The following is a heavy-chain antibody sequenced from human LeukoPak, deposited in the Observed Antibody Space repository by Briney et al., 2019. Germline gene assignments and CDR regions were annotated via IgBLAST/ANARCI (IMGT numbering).Heavy chain of an antibody. J-gene: IGHJ4*02. CDR3: VRDRFGSSGTLFDY. CDR2: ISNDGANK. Sequence: ARSLRLSCAASGFTFSTYAMHWVRQAPGKGLEGVAVISNDGANKYYAVSVKGRFTISRDNSQSTVYLQMDSLRAEDTAVYYCVRDRFGSSGTLFDYWGQGILVSVSS. CDR1: GFTFSTYA. V-gene: IGHV3-30-3*01. D-gene: IGHD6-19*01.